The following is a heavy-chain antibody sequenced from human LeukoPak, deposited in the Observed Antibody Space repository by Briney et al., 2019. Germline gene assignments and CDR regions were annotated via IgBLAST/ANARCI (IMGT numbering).Heavy chain of an antibody. CDR2: IHYSGNT. CDR3: ARLGAGPTYYDFWSGYSSFYFDY. Sequence: SQTLSLTCTVSGGSTSSSNYYWGWIRQPPGEGLEWIGGIHYSGNTYYNPSLKSRVTISIDTSKNQFSLKLSSVTAADTAVYYCARLGAGPTYYDFWSGYSSFYFDYWGQGTLVTVSS. J-gene: IGHJ4*02. CDR1: GGSTSSSNYY. D-gene: IGHD3-3*01. V-gene: IGHV4-39*01.